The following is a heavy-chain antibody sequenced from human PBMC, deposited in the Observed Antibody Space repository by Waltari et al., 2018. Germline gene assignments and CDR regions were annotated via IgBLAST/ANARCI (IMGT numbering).Heavy chain of an antibody. CDR3: ARDRYDSSGYYLDY. CDR1: GFTFSSYE. Sequence: EVQLVESGGGLVQPGGSLRLSCAASGFTFSSYEMNWVSQAPGKGLEWVSYISSSGSTIYYADSVKGRFTISRDNAKNSLYLQMNSLRAEDTAVYYCARDRYDSSGYYLDYWGQGTLVTVSS. J-gene: IGHJ4*02. D-gene: IGHD3-22*01. CDR2: ISSSGSTI. V-gene: IGHV3-48*03.